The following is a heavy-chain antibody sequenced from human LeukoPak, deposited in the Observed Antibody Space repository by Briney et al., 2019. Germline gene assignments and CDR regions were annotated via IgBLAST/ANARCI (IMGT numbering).Heavy chain of an antibody. CDR2: IRYDGSNK. J-gene: IGHJ4*02. Sequence: GGSLRLSCAASGFTFSSYEMNWVRQAPGKGLEWVAFIRYDGSNKHYADSVKGRFTISRDSSKNTLDLQMNSLRIEDTAVYYCAKDRSTMIGVIRRAPRGEIDYWGQGTLVTVSS. D-gene: IGHD3-22*01. V-gene: IGHV3-30*02. CDR1: GFTFSSYE. CDR3: AKDRSTMIGVIRRAPRGEIDY.